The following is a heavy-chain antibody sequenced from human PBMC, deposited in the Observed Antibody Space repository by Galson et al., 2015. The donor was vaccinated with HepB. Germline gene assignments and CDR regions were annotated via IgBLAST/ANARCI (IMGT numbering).Heavy chain of an antibody. CDR2: IYSGGST. CDR1: GFTVSSNY. J-gene: IGHJ6*02. V-gene: IGHV3-66*02. Sequence: SLRLSCAASGFTVSSNYMSWVRQAPGKELEWVSVIYSGGSTYYADSVKGRFTISRDNSKNTLYLQMNSLRAEDTAVYYCARALPAAQHYYYYGMDVWGQGTTVTVSS. D-gene: IGHD6-13*01. CDR3: ARALPAAQHYYYYGMDV.